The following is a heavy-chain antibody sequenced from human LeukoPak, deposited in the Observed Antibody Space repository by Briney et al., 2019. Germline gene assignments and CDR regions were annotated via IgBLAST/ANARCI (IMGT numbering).Heavy chain of an antibody. V-gene: IGHV3-7*01. J-gene: IGHJ6*03. Sequence: GGSLRLSCTVSGFTVSSNSMSWVRQAPGKGLEWVANINQDGSGKYYVDSVKGRFTISRDNAKNSLYLQMNSLRAEDTAVYYCARPQYFYYMDVWGKGTTVTASS. CDR2: INQDGSGK. CDR1: GFTVSSNS. CDR3: ARPQYFYYMDV.